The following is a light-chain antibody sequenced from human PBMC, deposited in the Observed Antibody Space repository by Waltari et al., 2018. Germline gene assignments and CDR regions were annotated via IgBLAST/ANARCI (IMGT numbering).Light chain of an antibody. CDR3: SSYTTGSTRYV. J-gene: IGLJ1*01. Sequence: QSALTQPASVSGSPGQSLTISCTVTSSDIGAYNFVLLYQKHPGKAPKVMIYDVNNRPSGVSSRFSGSKSGNTASLTISGLQAEDEADYYCSSYTTGSTRYVFGSGTKVTVL. CDR2: DVN. V-gene: IGLV2-14*03. CDR1: SSDIGAYNF.